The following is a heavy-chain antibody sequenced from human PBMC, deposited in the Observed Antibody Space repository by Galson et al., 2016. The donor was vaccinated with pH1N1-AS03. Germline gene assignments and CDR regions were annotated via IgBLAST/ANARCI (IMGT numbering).Heavy chain of an antibody. D-gene: IGHD2-15*01. Sequence: QSGAEVKKPGESLKISCQASGYIFSSYWIGWVRQRPGKGLEWMGIIWPADSDTKYSPSFQGQVTISVDTSLNTAYLQWSSLEASDTAMYFCARQKYCCGGSCFLYYDAFDMWGQGTLVSVSS. J-gene: IGHJ3*02. V-gene: IGHV5-51*01. CDR2: IWPADSDT. CDR1: GYIFSSYW. CDR3: ARQKYCCGGSCFLYYDAFDM.